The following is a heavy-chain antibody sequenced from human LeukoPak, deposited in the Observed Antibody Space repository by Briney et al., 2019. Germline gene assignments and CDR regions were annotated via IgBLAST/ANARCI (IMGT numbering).Heavy chain of an antibody. Sequence: SETLSLTCAVYGGSFSGYSWSWIRQPPGKGLEWIGYIFHSGSTFYNPSLKSRVTISVDNSKNQFSLRLSSVTAADTAVYYCARELWFANAPGSWLDPWGQGTLVTVSS. CDR1: GGSFSGYS. J-gene: IGHJ5*02. CDR3: ARELWFANAPGSWLDP. V-gene: IGHV4-30-2*01. D-gene: IGHD3-10*01. CDR2: IFHSGST.